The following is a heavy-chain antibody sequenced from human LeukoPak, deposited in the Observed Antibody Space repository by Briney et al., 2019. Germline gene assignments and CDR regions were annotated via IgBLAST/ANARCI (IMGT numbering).Heavy chain of an antibody. V-gene: IGHV4-4*07. CDR3: ARHEVDSYGYYFDY. J-gene: IGHJ4*02. CDR1: GGSISSYY. Sequence: PSETLSLTCTVSGGSISSYYWSWIRQPAGKGLEWIGRIYTSGSTNYNPSLKSRVTISVDTSKNQFSLELGSVTAADTAVYYCARHEVDSYGYYFDYWGQGALVTVSS. D-gene: IGHD5-18*01. CDR2: IYTSGST.